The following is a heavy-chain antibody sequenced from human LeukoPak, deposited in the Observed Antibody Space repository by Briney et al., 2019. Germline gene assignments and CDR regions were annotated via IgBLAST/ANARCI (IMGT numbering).Heavy chain of an antibody. CDR1: GASITTYY. Sequence: SETLSLTCTVSGASITTYYWNWIRQPPGKGLEWIGYIYYSGSTNYNPSLKSRVTISVDTSKNQFSLKLSSVTAADTAVYYCAGPKGGWYSGSRGAFDIWGQGTMVTVSS. CDR2: IYYSGST. CDR3: AGPKGGWYSGSRGAFDI. D-gene: IGHD1-26*01. V-gene: IGHV4-59*08. J-gene: IGHJ3*02.